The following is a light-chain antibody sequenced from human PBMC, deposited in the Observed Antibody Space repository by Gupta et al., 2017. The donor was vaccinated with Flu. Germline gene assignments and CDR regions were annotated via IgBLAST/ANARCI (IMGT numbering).Light chain of an antibody. J-gene: IGKJ4*01. CDR2: RAS. CDR3: QQYSRFST. CDR1: QSISTW. V-gene: IGKV1-5*03. Sequence: DIQMTQSPSTLSASVGDTVTITGRASQSISTWLAWYQQIPGRAPKLLIDRASALETGVPSRFSGSGAGTEFTLTISSLQPDDFATYYCQQYSRFSTFGGGTKVEIK.